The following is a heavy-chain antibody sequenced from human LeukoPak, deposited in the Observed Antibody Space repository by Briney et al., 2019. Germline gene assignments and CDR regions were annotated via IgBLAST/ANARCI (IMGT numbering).Heavy chain of an antibody. CDR1: GFXXSXYX. CDR3: ARERCSGGSCYYFDY. V-gene: IGHV3-30-3*01. D-gene: IGHD2-15*01. Sequence: SCXXXGFXXSXYXMHWVRQAXGKGLEWVAXISYDGSNKYYADSVKGRFTISRDNSKNTLYLQMNSLRAEDTAVYYCARERCSGGSCYYFDYWGQGTLVTVSS. J-gene: IGHJ4*02. CDR2: ISYDGSNK.